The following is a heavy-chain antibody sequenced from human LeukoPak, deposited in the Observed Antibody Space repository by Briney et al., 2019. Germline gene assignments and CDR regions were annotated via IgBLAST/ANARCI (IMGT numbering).Heavy chain of an antibody. J-gene: IGHJ6*02. CDR3: ARAGHSGYDYNGMDV. D-gene: IGHD5-12*01. CDR1: GFTFGSFE. V-gene: IGHV3-30-3*01. CDR2: ISYDGSNK. Sequence: GSLRLSCAASGFTFGSFEMYWVRQAPGKGLEWVAVISYDGSNKYYADSVKGRFTISRDNSKNTLYLQMNSLRAEDTAVYYCARAGHSGYDYNGMDVWGQGTTVTVSS.